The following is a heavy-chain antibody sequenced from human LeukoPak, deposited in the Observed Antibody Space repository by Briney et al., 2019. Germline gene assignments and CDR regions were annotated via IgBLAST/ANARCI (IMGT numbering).Heavy chain of an antibody. Sequence: SVKVSCKASGGTFSSYAISWVRQAPGQGLEWMGGIIPIFGTANYAQKFQGRVTITADKSTSTAYMELSSLRSEDTAVYYCARDNSVGDIAWWFDPWGQGTLVTVSS. V-gene: IGHV1-69*06. CDR1: GGTFSSYA. J-gene: IGHJ5*02. D-gene: IGHD3-16*02. CDR2: IIPIFGTA. CDR3: ARDNSVGDIAWWFDP.